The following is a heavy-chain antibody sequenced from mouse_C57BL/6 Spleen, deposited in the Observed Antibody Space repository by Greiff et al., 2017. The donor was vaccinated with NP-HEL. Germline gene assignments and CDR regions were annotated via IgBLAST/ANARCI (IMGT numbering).Heavy chain of an antibody. D-gene: IGHD3-2*02. V-gene: IGHV2-2*01. CDR3: ARGTAQVFFDD. CDR1: GFSLTSYG. Sequence: VQLQQSGPGLVQPSQSLSITCTVSGFSLTSYGVHWVRQSPGQGLEWLGVIWSGGSTDYNAAFISRLSISKDNSKSQVFFKMNSLQADDTAIYYCARGTAQVFFDDWGQGTTLTVSS. J-gene: IGHJ2*01. CDR2: IWSGGST.